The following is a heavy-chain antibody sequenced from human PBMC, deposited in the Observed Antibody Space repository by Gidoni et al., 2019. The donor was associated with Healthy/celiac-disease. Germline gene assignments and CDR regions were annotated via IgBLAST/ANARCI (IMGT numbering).Heavy chain of an antibody. CDR2: IYYSGST. CDR1: GGSISSYY. V-gene: IGHV4-59*01. Sequence: QVQLQESGPGLVKPSETLSLTCTVAGGSISSYYWSWIRQPPGKGLEWIGYIYYSGSTTYNPSLKSRVTISVDTSKNQFSLKLSSVTAADTAVYYCARDSCSGGSCHSMFDYWGQGTLVTVSS. J-gene: IGHJ4*02. D-gene: IGHD2-15*01. CDR3: ARDSCSGGSCHSMFDY.